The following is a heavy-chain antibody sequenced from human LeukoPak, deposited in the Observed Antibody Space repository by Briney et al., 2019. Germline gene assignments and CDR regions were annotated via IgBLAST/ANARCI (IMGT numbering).Heavy chain of an antibody. D-gene: IGHD4-17*01. Sequence: GGSLRLSCAASGFTFSSYSMNWVRQAPGKGLEWVSSISSSSSYIYYADSVKGRFTISRDNAKNSLYLQMNSLRAEDTAVYYCAITVTTGLYRDYWGQGTLVTVSS. V-gene: IGHV3-21*01. CDR2: ISSSSSYI. J-gene: IGHJ4*02. CDR1: GFTFSSYS. CDR3: AITVTTGLYRDY.